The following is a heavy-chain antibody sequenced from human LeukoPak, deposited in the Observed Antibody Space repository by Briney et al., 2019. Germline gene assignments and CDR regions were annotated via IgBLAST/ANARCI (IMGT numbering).Heavy chain of an antibody. J-gene: IGHJ4*02. CDR1: GFAFSSYS. CDR3: ARGSSSSWAQGTHYFDY. D-gene: IGHD6-13*01. CDR2: ISTSSTYI. V-gene: IGHV3-21*01. Sequence: GGSLRLSCAASGFAFSSYSMNWVRQAPGKGLEWVSSISTSSTYIYYADSLKGRFTISRDNAKNSLYLQMNSLRAEDTAVYYCARGSSSSWAQGTHYFDYWGQGILVTVSS.